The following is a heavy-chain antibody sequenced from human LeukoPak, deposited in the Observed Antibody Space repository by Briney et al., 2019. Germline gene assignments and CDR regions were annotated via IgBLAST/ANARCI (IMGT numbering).Heavy chain of an antibody. D-gene: IGHD3-9*01. CDR2: IRYDDSNK. V-gene: IGHV3-30*18. J-gene: IGHJ4*02. CDR3: AKGTVDWSHRANYYFDY. Sequence: GGSLRLSCEVSGFIFSNYDMYWVRQAPGKGLEWVAVIRYDDSNKYYADSVRGRFAISRDNSKNTLYLQMNSLRAEDTAVYYCAKGTVDWSHRANYYFDYWGQGTLVTVSS. CDR1: GFIFSNYD.